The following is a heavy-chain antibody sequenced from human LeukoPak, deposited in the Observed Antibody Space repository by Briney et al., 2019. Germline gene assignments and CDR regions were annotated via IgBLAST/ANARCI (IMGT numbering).Heavy chain of an antibody. J-gene: IGHJ4*02. V-gene: IGHV3-30*04. CDR1: GFTFRTYS. CDR3: AKDQCKLTRRPASFDY. D-gene: IGHD5-24*01. Sequence: GGSLRLSCAASGFTFRTYSIHWVRQAPGKGLEWVALISFDGSYKYYADSVKGRFTISRDNSKNKLYLQMNSLRAEDPAVYYFAKDQCKLTRRPASFDYWGQGTLVTVSS. CDR2: ISFDGSYK.